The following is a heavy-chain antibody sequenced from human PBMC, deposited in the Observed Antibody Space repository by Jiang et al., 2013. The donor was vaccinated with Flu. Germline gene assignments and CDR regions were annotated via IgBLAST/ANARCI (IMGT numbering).Heavy chain of an antibody. Sequence: GLVKPSGTLSLTCGVSGASISSSRWWSWVRQSPGKGLEWIGEVSHSGTTKYNPTLTSRLTISVDQSKNQFSLTLNSVTAADTAIYYCASQSGYYQDYWGQGTLVTASS. CDR3: ASQSGYYQDY. CDR1: GASISSSRW. J-gene: IGHJ4*02. V-gene: IGHV4-4*02. CDR2: VSHSGTT. D-gene: IGHD3-22*01.